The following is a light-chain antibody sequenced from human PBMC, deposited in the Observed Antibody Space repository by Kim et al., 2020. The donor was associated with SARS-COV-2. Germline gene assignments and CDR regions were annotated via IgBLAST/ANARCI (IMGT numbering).Light chain of an antibody. Sequence: RQTPTHTGTGNSNNVGNQGAAWLQQHQGHPPTRLSYRNNNRPSGISERLSASRSGNTATLTITGLQPEDEADYYCSAWDSSLSAWVFGGGTQLTVL. V-gene: IGLV10-54*01. CDR1: SNNVGNQG. CDR2: RNN. CDR3: SAWDSSLSAWV. J-gene: IGLJ3*02.